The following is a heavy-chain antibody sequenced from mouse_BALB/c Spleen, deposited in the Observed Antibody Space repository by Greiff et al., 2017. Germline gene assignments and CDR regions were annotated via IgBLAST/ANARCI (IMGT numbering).Heavy chain of an antibody. Sequence: EVKLVESGPELVKPGASVKISCKASGYTFTDYNMHWVKQSHGKSLEWIGYIYPYNGGTGYNQKFKSKATLTVDNSSSTAYMELRSLTSEDSAVYYCARRTYYRYDALYFDYWGQGTTLTVSS. V-gene: IGHV1S29*02. CDR3: ARRTYYRYDALYFDY. J-gene: IGHJ2*01. CDR1: GYTFTDYN. D-gene: IGHD2-14*01. CDR2: IYPYNGGT.